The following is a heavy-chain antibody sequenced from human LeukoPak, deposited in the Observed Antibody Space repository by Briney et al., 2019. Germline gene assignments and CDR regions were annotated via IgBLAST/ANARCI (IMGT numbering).Heavy chain of an antibody. V-gene: IGHV3-30*04. CDR3: ARDVDYGDPLDY. CDR2: ISYDGSNK. Sequence: PGRSLRLSCAASGFTFSSYAMHWVRQAPGKGLEWVAVISYDGSNKYYADSVKGRFTISRDNSKNTLYLQMNSLRAEDTAVYYCARDVDYGDPLDYWGQATLVTVSS. CDR1: GFTFSSYA. D-gene: IGHD4-17*01. J-gene: IGHJ4*02.